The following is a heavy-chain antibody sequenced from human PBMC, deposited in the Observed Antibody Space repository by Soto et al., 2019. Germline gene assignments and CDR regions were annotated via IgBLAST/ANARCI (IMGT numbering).Heavy chain of an antibody. V-gene: IGHV4-4*07. CDR3: ARDEYYDSNNWFDT. J-gene: IGHJ5*02. CDR1: GGSIKNYY. CDR2: IYSTGST. Sequence: SETLSLTCTVSGGSIKNYYWSWIRQPAGKGLEWIGRIYSTGSTNYNASLKSRVTMSVDTSNNQFSLRLRSVTAADTAVYYCARDEYYDSNNWFDTWGQGTLVTVS. D-gene: IGHD3-22*01.